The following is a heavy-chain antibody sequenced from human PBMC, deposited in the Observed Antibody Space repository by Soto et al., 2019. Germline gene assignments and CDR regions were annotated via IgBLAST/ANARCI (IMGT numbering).Heavy chain of an antibody. V-gene: IGHV3-48*03. Sequence: GGSLTLSCAASGFSFIGYGMSWVRQAPGKGLEWISYISSSGSLIYYADSLKGRFTISRDNAKNSLYLQMNSLRAEDTAVYYCATTVTTVDYWGQGTLVTVSS. D-gene: IGHD4-17*01. CDR2: ISSSGSLI. CDR1: GFSFIGYG. J-gene: IGHJ4*02. CDR3: ATTVTTVDY.